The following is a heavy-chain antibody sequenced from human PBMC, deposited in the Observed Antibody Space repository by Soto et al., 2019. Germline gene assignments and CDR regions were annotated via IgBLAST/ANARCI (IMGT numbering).Heavy chain of an antibody. CDR1: GYTFTNYG. CDR2: INVYNGNT. Sequence: QVQLVQSGAEVKKPGASVKVSCKASGYTFTNYGINWVRQAPGQGLEWMGWINVYNGNTNYAQSLQGRVTMTTDTPTNTAYMELRSLRSDETAVYYCARDPLIVAVSSDYGMDVWGQGTTVTVSS. V-gene: IGHV1-18*01. D-gene: IGHD2-21*01. CDR3: ARDPLIVAVSSDYGMDV. J-gene: IGHJ6*02.